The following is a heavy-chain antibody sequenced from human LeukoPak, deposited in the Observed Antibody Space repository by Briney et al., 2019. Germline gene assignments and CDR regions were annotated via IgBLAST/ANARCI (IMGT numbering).Heavy chain of an antibody. CDR2: ISGSGGST. D-gene: IGHD6-13*01. V-gene: IGHV3-23*01. J-gene: IGHJ4*02. CDR3: AKGRYSSNWYYFDY. Sequence: GGSLRLSCAASGFNFSSYAMSWVRQAPGKGLEWVSGISGSGGSTYYVDSVKGRFTISRDNSRSTLYLQMNSLRAEDTAVYYCAKGRYSSNWYYFDYWGQGTLVTVSS. CDR1: GFNFSSYA.